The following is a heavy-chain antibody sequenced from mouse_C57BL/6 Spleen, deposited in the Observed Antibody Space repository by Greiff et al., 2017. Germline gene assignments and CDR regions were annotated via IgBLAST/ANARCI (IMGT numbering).Heavy chain of an antibody. J-gene: IGHJ3*01. CDR3: ANYYGSSSPWFAY. CDR2: IDPSDSYT. D-gene: IGHD1-1*01. CDR1: GYTFTSYW. Sequence: QVQLQQPGAELVKPGASVKLSCKASGYTFTSYWMQWVKQRPGQGLEWIGEIDPSDSYTNYNQKFKGKATLTVDTSSSTAYMPLSSLTSEDSAVYYCANYYGSSSPWFAYWGQGTLVTVSA. V-gene: IGHV1-50*01.